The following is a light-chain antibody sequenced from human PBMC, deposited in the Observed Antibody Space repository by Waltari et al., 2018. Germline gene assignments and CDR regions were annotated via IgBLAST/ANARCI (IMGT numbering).Light chain of an antibody. Sequence: SFALTQPPSVSVSPGQTARITCSAEELSKNYAYWNQQKPGQAPVLVIYKDAERPSGIPERLSGSRSGTTVTLTISGGQAEDEADYFCQSADGTTNSVVFGGGTKLTVL. CDR1: ELSKNY. CDR3: QSADGTTNSVV. V-gene: IGLV3-25*03. CDR2: KDA. J-gene: IGLJ2*01.